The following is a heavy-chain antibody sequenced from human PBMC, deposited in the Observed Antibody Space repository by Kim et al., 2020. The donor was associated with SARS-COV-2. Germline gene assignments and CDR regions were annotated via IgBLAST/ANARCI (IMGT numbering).Heavy chain of an antibody. J-gene: IGHJ6*02. CDR3: ARDRGRDYSFAMDV. CDR2: INADNGNT. V-gene: IGHV1-3*01. Sequence: ASVKVSCKASGYTFTTYAIHWVRQAPGQRLEWLGWINADNGNTKYSQRFQGRVTITRDTSASTAYMELSSLRSEDTAVYYCARDRGRDYSFAMDVWGQGTTVTVSS. D-gene: IGHD2-15*01. CDR1: GYTFTTYA.